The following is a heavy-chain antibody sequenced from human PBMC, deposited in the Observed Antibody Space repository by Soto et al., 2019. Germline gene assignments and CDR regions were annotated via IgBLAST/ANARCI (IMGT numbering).Heavy chain of an antibody. D-gene: IGHD2-15*01. CDR1: AFPFSSYA. Sequence: EVPLLESGLGLVQPGGSLRLSCAASAFPFSSYAMSWVRQAPGKGLEWVSGISDSGGSTYYADSVKGRFTISRDNSKNTLYLQMNILRSEDTAVYYCANGCGGTCYSRIHYWGQGTLVTVSS. CDR3: ANGCGGTCYSRIHY. V-gene: IGHV3-23*01. J-gene: IGHJ4*02. CDR2: ISDSGGST.